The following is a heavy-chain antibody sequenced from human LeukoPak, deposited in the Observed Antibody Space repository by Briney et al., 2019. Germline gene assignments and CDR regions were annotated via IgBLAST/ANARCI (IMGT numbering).Heavy chain of an antibody. CDR3: ARDLIALAAPSY. V-gene: IGHV3-30*03. J-gene: IGHJ4*02. D-gene: IGHD6-19*01. CDR2: ISYDGTIK. Sequence: PGRSLRLSCAASGFAFTTYAMHWVRQAPGRGLEWVAVISYDGTIKYYADSVRGRFTVSRDNSKNTLYLRMNSLRVEDTAVYYCARDLIALAAPSYWGQGTLVTVSS. CDR1: GFAFTTYA.